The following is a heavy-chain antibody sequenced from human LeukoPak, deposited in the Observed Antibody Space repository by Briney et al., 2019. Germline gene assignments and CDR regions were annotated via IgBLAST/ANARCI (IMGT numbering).Heavy chain of an antibody. D-gene: IGHD3-22*01. CDR2: IYSGGST. J-gene: IGHJ3*02. V-gene: IGHV3-53*01. Sequence: PGGSLRLSCAASGFTVSSNYMSWVRQAPGKGLEWVSVIYSGGSTYYADSVKGRFTISRDNSKNTLYLQMNSLRAEDTAVYYCARDGFSSGYPYDAFDIWGQGTMVTVS. CDR1: GFTVSSNY. CDR3: ARDGFSSGYPYDAFDI.